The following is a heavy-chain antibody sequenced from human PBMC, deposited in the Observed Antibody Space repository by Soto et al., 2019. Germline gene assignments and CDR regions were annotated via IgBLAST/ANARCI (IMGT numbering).Heavy chain of an antibody. CDR2: ISWNGANT. V-gene: IGHV3-43*01. CDR3: ARETLSYGFAWDV. J-gene: IGHJ6*02. CDR1: GFRFDDYN. Sequence: QTGGSLRLSCAASGFRFDDYNMHWVRQGPGKGLERVSFISWNGANTFYADSVKGRFTISRDSSKKSVSLQINSLRSEDTALYYCARETLSYGFAWDVWGQVTTVTVAS. D-gene: IGHD3-16*01.